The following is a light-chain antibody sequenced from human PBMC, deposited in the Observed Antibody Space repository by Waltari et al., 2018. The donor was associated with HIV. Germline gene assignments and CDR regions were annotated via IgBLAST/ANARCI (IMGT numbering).Light chain of an antibody. V-gene: IGLV1-47*01. CDR1: HPHLRSKY. Sequence: QSVPAPPTSASGTPRQAVTIPCSGNHPHLRSKYVLLYQQLPGTAPKLLMYMNNQRPSGVPDRFSGSKSGTSASLAISGLRSDDEADYYCAAWDASLSAWVFGGGTKLTVL. CDR2: MNN. J-gene: IGLJ3*02. CDR3: AAWDASLSAWV.